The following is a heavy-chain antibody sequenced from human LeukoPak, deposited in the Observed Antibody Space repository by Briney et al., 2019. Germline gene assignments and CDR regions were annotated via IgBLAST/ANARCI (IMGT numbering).Heavy chain of an antibody. D-gene: IGHD6-13*01. CDR2: ISADGTI. CDR3: AKDLGYSSSPDF. CDR1: GFTFDDYA. J-gene: IGHJ4*02. V-gene: IGHV3-43*02. Sequence: GGSLRLSCAASGFTFDDYAMHWVRQAPGKGLEWVSLISADGTIYYEDSVRGRFTISRANNKNSLYLQMNSLKTEDTALYYCAKDLGYSSSPDFWGQGTLVTVSS.